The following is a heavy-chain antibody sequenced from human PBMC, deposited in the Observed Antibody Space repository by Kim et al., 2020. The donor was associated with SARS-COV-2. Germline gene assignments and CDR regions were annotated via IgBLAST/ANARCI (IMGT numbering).Heavy chain of an antibody. D-gene: IGHD3-22*01. Sequence: ASVKVSCKASGYTFTSYGISWVRQAPGQGLEWMGWISAYNGNTNYAQKLQGRVTMTTDTSTSTAYMELRSLRSDDTAVYYCARAPVEGLNYYDSSGYYYYYYYMDVWGKGTTVTVSS. CDR2: ISAYNGNT. CDR3: ARAPVEGLNYYDSSGYYYYYYYMDV. J-gene: IGHJ6*03. V-gene: IGHV1-18*01. CDR1: GYTFTSYG.